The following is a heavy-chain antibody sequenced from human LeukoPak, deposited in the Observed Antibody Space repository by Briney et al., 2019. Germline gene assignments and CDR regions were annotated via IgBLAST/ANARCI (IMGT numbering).Heavy chain of an antibody. D-gene: IGHD1-26*01. CDR2: INPSGGST. V-gene: IGHV1-46*01. Sequence: ASVKVSCKASGYTFTSYYMHWVRQAPGQGLEWMGIINPSGGSTSYAQKFQGRVTMTRDTSTSTVYMELSSLRSEDTAVYYCASSSPPEDSGSYSSRAFDIWGQGTMVTVSS. CDR1: GYTFTSYY. CDR3: ASSSPPEDSGSYSSRAFDI. J-gene: IGHJ3*02.